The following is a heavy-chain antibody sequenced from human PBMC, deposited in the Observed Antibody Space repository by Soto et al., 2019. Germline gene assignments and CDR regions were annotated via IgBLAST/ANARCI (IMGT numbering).Heavy chain of an antibody. CDR1: GVTFSSYA. CDR2: ISYDGGNK. J-gene: IGHJ4*02. V-gene: IGHV3-30-3*01. CDR3: ARDWVSDSSGYRGLWY. Sequence: QVQLVESGGGVVQPGRSLRLSCAASGVTFSSYAMHWVRQAPGKGLEWVAVISYDGGNKYYADSVKGRFTISRDNSKNTLYLQMNSLRAEDTAVYYCARDWVSDSSGYRGLWYWGQGTLVTVS. D-gene: IGHD3-22*01.